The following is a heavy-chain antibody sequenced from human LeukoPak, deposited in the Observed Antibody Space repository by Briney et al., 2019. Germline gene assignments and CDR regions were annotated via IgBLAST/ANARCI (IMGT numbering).Heavy chain of an antibody. D-gene: IGHD2-2*01. V-gene: IGHV1-69*06. CDR3: ARAGGCSSTSCYYLNDAFDI. CDR1: GGTFTSYA. CDR2: IIPIFGTA. J-gene: IGHJ3*02. Sequence: GASVKVSCKASGGTFTSYAISRVREAPGQGHEWMGGIIPIFGTANYEQKFQGRVTITADKSNSKDNMELSSLRSEDTAVYYCARAGGCSSTSCYYLNDAFDIWGQGTMVSVSS.